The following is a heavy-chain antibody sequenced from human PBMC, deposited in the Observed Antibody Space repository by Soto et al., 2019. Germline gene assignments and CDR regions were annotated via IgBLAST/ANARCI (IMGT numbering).Heavy chain of an antibody. Sequence: HPGGSLRLSCAASGFTFSSYAMSWVRQAPGKGLEWVSAISGSGGSTYYADSVKGRFTISRDNSKNTLYLQMNSLRAEDTAVYYCAKEMGIAAAGIYYYYYYGMDVWGQGTTVTVSS. J-gene: IGHJ6*02. CDR3: AKEMGIAAAGIYYYYYYGMDV. V-gene: IGHV3-23*01. CDR2: ISGSGGST. CDR1: GFTFSSYA. D-gene: IGHD6-13*01.